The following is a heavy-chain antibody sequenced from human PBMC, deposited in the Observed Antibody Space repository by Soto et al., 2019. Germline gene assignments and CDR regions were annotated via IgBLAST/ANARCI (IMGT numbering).Heavy chain of an antibody. J-gene: IGHJ6*02. CDR1: GVSIRGSRYY. CDR3: ARGGIPPSGYGIAYALDV. D-gene: IGHD1-26*01. Sequence: PSVTKSLTCPVSGVSIRGSRYYWGWISKPPGRGLEWIGNVYYSGSTYYTPSLRSRVTLYVDTSKNQFSLNLNSVTAADTAVYYCARGGIPPSGYGIAYALDVWGQGTTVTVS. CDR2: VYYSGST. V-gene: IGHV4-39*01.